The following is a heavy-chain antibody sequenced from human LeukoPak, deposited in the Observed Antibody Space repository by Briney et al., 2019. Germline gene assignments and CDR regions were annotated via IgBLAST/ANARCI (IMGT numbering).Heavy chain of an antibody. V-gene: IGHV1-69*13. CDR1: GGTFSSYA. Sequence: GASVKVSCKASGGTFSSYAISWVRQAPGQGLEWMGGIIPIFGTANYAQKFQGRVTITADESTSTAYMELSSLRSEDTAVYYYARVCSGGSCLSWFDPWGQGTLVTVSS. D-gene: IGHD2-15*01. CDR2: IIPIFGTA. CDR3: ARVCSGGSCLSWFDP. J-gene: IGHJ5*02.